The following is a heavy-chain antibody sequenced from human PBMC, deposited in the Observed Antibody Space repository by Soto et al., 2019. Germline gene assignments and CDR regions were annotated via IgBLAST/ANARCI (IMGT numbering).Heavy chain of an antibody. Sequence: GGSLRLSCAASGFTYSSYAMSRVRQAPGKGLEWVSAISGSGGSTYYADSVKGRFTNYRDNSKNTLYLQMNSLRDEDTAVYYCAEPPGIVVVPAALFDPWGQGTLVTVSS. D-gene: IGHD2-2*01. V-gene: IGHV3-23*01. CDR1: GFTYSSYA. CDR3: AEPPGIVVVPAALFDP. J-gene: IGHJ5*02. CDR2: ISGSGGST.